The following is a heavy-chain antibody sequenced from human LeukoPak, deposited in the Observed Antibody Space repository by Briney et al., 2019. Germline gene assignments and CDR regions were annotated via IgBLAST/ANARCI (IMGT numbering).Heavy chain of an antibody. J-gene: IGHJ4*02. CDR3: ARDERGRYYVD. Sequence: SSGSLSLSCAASGFMFSSYWWSWVRQAPGMGLEWVANIKKGGNMKQYVDSVSGRFTISRDNAKSSLYLQMSSLRAEDSAVYYCARDERGRYYVDWGQGTLVTVSS. V-gene: IGHV3-7*01. CDR1: GFMFSSYW. D-gene: IGHD3-22*01. CDR2: IKKGGNMK.